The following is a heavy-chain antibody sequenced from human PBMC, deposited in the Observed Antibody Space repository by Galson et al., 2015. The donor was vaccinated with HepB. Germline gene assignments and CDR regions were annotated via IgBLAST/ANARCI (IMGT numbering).Heavy chain of an antibody. CDR3: ARGDGSIWYSY. CDR2: INQDGSGK. CDR1: GFTFTTYW. D-gene: IGHD6-13*01. Sequence: SLRLSCATSGFTFTTYWMAWVRQAPGKGLEWVANINQDGSGKFYVGSVKGRFTISRDNAKNSLDLQMNSLRADDTAVYYCARGDGSIWYSYWGQGILVTVSS. J-gene: IGHJ4*02. V-gene: IGHV3-7*03.